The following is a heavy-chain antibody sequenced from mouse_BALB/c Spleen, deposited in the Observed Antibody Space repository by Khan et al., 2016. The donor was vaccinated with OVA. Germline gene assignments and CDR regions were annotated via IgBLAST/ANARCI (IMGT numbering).Heavy chain of an antibody. V-gene: IGHV3-2*02. CDR3: ARVYGGDFDY. J-gene: IGHJ2*01. Sequence: EVQLQESGPGLVKPSQSLSLTCTFTGYSITSDYAWNWIRQFPGNKLEWMGFISYSGNTKYNPSLKSRISVTRDTSKNQFFLQLNSVTTEDTATYYCARVYGGDFDYWGQGTTLTVSS. D-gene: IGHD2-10*02. CDR1: GYSITSDYA. CDR2: ISYSGNT.